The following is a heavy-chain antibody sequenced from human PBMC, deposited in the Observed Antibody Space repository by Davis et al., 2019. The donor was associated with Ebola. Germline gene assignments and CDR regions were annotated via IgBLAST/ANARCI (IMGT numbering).Heavy chain of an antibody. CDR2: VSGRGTTI. J-gene: IGHJ4*02. D-gene: IGHD2-21*02. V-gene: IGHV3-23*01. Sequence: GGSLRLSCAASGFTFNHYAMSWVRQAPGKGLELVSVVSGRGTTIYYADSVKGRFTISRDNSKNTLYLQMNSLRVEDTALYYCAKEEAYCGGDCYGYFDYWGQGTLVTVSS. CDR3: AKEEAYCGGDCYGYFDY. CDR1: GFTFNHYA.